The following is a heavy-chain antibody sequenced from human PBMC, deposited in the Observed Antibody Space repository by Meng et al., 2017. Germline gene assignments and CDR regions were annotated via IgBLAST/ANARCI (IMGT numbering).Heavy chain of an antibody. CDR3: ARGFRAVAGLAWSFYYYYGMDV. CDR2: MNPNSGNT. Sequence: ASAKVSCKASGYTFTSYDINWVRQATGQGLEWMGWMNPNSGNTGYAQKFQGRVTITRNTSISTAYMGLSSLRSEDTAVYYCARGFRAVAGLAWSFYYYYGMDVWGQGTTVTVSS. J-gene: IGHJ6*02. D-gene: IGHD6-19*01. CDR1: GYTFTSYD. V-gene: IGHV1-8*03.